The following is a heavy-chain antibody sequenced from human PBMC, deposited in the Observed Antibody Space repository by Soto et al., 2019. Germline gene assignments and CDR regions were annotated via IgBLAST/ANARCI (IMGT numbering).Heavy chain of an antibody. D-gene: IGHD3-22*01. Sequence: AAVKVSCQASGYTFTSYGISWVRQAPGQGLEWMGWISAYNGNTNYAQKLQGRVTMTTDTSTSTAYMELRSLRSDDTAVYYCASGQAGAVISPYYYYGMDVWGQGTTVTVSS. CDR2: ISAYNGNT. CDR1: GYTFTSYG. J-gene: IGHJ6*02. CDR3: ASGQAGAVISPYYYYGMDV. V-gene: IGHV1-18*01.